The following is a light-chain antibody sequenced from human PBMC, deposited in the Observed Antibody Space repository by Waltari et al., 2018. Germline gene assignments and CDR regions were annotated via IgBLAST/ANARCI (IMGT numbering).Light chain of an antibody. CDR3: QEFCGSLSRT. CDR1: QDIGTS. CDR2: VAS. Sequence: DIQMTQSPSSLSASVGDTITITCRASQDIGTSLAWYQQKPGEAPKLLVFVASRLQGGVPSRFSGNGSGTDFSLTIRSLQPEDFATYYCQEFCGSLSRTFGGGTKVDIK. J-gene: IGKJ4*01. V-gene: IGKV1-NL1*01.